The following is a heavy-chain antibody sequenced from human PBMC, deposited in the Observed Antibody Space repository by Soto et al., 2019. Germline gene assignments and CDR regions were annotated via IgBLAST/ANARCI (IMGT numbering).Heavy chain of an antibody. D-gene: IGHD5-18*01. CDR2: ISAYNGNT. CDR1: GYTFTSDG. Sequence: ASVKVSCKASGYTFTSDGISWVRQAPGQGLEWMGWISAYNGNTNYAQKLQGRVTMTTDTSTSTAYMELRSLRSDATAVYYCARPASTYGYSYGYSDYWGQGTLVTVSS. CDR3: ARPASTYGYSYGYSDY. J-gene: IGHJ4*02. V-gene: IGHV1-18*04.